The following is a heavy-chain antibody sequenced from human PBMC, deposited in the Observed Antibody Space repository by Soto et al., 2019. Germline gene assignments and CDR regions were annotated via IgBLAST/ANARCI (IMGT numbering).Heavy chain of an antibody. D-gene: IGHD6-19*01. CDR1: GGSISSGGYS. Sequence: QLQLQESGSGLVKPSQTLSLTCAVSGGSISSGGYSWSWIRQPPGKGLEWIGYIYHSGSTYYHPSLKSRVTISVDRSKNQFSLKLSSVTAAATAVYYCARAGGLGAVAADYWGQGTLVTVSS. J-gene: IGHJ4*02. CDR3: ARAGGLGAVAADY. CDR2: IYHSGST. V-gene: IGHV4-30-2*01.